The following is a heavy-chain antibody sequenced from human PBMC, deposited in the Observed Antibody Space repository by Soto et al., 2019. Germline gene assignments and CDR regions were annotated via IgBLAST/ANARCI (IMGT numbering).Heavy chain of an antibody. D-gene: IGHD2-15*01. CDR3: ARVVVAAHPGYFDY. CDR1: GGSISSYY. V-gene: IGHV4-59*01. Sequence: SETLSLTCTVSGGSISSYYWSWIRQPPGKGLEWIGYIYYSGSTNYNPSLKSRVTISVDTSKNQFSLKLSSVTAADTAVYYCARVVVAAHPGYFDYWGQGTLVTVSS. CDR2: IYYSGST. J-gene: IGHJ4*02.